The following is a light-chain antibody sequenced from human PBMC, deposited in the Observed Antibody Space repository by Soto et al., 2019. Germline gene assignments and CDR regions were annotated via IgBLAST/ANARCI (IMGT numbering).Light chain of an antibody. V-gene: IGKV3-15*01. CDR3: QEYNNWPSWT. CDR2: GAS. Sequence: EIVMTQSPATLSVSPGEAATLSCRASQSVRSNLAWYQQIPGQAPRLLIYGASTRATGIPVRFSGSGSGTEFALTISSLQSEDFAVYYCQEYNNWPSWTFGPGTKVDIK. CDR1: QSVRSN. J-gene: IGKJ1*01.